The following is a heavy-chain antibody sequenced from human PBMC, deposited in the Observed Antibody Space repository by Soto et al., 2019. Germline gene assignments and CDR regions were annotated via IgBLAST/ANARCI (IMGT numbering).Heavy chain of an antibody. V-gene: IGHV3-23*01. CDR3: ANWGKRGSDF. D-gene: IGHD1-26*01. J-gene: IGHJ4*02. CDR1: GFTXXXYP. Sequence: EVLLLESGGGLVQPGGSLRLSGAASGFTXXXYPMSWVRQAPGKGLEWVSGISSSAGTLYYADPVKGRLTISRDKSKHTLYRQMDSLRAEDTGVYYCANWGKRGSDFWCQVTLVTVSS. CDR2: ISSSAGTL.